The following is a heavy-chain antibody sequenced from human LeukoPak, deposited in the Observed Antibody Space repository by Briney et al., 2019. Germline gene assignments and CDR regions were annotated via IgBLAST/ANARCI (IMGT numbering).Heavy chain of an antibody. CDR3: ARALYYDFWSGLGDWFDP. D-gene: IGHD3-3*01. V-gene: IGHV4-61*02. J-gene: IGHJ5*02. CDR2: IYTSGST. CDR1: GGSISSGSYY. Sequence: SQTLSLTCTVSGGSISSGSYYWSWIRQPAGKGLEWIGRIYTSGSTNYNSSLKSRVTISVDTSKNQFSLKLSSVTAADTAVYYCARALYYDFWSGLGDWFDPWGQGTLVTVSS.